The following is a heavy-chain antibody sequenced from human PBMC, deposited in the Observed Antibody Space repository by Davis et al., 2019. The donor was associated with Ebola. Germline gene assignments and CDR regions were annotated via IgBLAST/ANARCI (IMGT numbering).Heavy chain of an antibody. CDR3: ARLRTEMASFYFEY. CDR2: ISYSGIP. Sequence: MPSETLSLTCTVSGCSISSGRYYWSWIRQLPGKGLEWIGYISYSGIPYSNPSLGSRVPISVDTSKNQFSLNLSSVTAADTAVYYCARLRTEMASFYFEYWGQGTLVTVSS. CDR1: GCSISSGRYY. V-gene: IGHV4-31*03. J-gene: IGHJ4*02. D-gene: IGHD5-24*01.